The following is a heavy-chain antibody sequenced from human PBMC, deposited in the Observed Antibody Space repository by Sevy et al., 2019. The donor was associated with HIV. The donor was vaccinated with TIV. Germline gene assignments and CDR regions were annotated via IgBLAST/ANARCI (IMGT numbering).Heavy chain of an antibody. CDR1: GFTFSSYS. CDR3: ARDLDYGEYYYYGMDV. J-gene: IGHJ6*02. D-gene: IGHD4-17*01. V-gene: IGHV3-48*02. Sequence: GGSLRLSCAASGFTFSSYSMNWVRQAPGKGLEWVSYISSSSSTIYYAPSVKGRFTISRDNAKNSLYLQMNSLRDEDTAVYYCARDLDYGEYYYYGMDVWGQGTTVTVSS. CDR2: ISSSSSTI.